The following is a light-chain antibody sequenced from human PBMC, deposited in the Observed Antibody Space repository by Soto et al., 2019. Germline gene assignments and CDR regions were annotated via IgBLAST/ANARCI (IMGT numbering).Light chain of an antibody. CDR3: AAWDDSLNGVV. CDR2: GNT. J-gene: IGLJ2*01. V-gene: IGLV1-40*01. CDR1: SSNIGAGSD. Sequence: QSVLTQPPSISGAPGQRVTISCTGSSSNIGAGSDVHWYHQLPGTAPKLLIYGNTNRPSGVPDRFSGSKSGTSASLAISGLQSEDEADYYCAAWDDSLNGVVFGGGTKLTVL.